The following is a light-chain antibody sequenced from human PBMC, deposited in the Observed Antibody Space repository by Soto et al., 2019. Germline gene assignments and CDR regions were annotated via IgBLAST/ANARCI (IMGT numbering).Light chain of an antibody. J-gene: IGKJ1*01. CDR1: QTISSW. V-gene: IGKV1-5*01. Sequence: STSPGSVGDRVTNTCVASQTISSWLAWYQQKPGKTPKLLIYEASSLECGVPARFSGSGSGTDFTLTISSLQPDDFATYYCQQTYDIPPTFGQGTKVDIK. CDR3: QQTYDIPPT. CDR2: EAS.